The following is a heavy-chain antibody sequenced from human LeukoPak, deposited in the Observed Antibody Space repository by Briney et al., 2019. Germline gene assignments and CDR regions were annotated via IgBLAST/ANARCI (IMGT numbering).Heavy chain of an antibody. Sequence: GGSLRLSCAASGFTVTTLAMTWVRQAPGKGLEWVSVIGESDGRTYYADSVKGRFTISRDESKNTLYLQMNSLRAEDTAVYYCAKGPTDSCWEKLHDRGQGTLVTVSS. D-gene: IGHD1-26*01. CDR2: IGESDGRT. V-gene: IGHV3-23*01. J-gene: IGHJ4*02. CDR1: GFTVTTLA. CDR3: AKGPTDSCWEKLHD.